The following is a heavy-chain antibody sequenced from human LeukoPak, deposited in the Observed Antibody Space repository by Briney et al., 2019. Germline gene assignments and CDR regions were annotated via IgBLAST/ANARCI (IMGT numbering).Heavy chain of an antibody. D-gene: IGHD6-13*01. V-gene: IGHV4-59*01. CDR2: IYYSGST. Sequence: SETLSLTCTVSGGSISSYYWNWIRQPPGKGLEWIGDIYYSGSTNYNPSLKSRVTISVDTSKNQFSLKLSSVTAADTAVYYCARGIAAAGTANYFDYWGQGTLVTVSS. CDR3: ARGIAAAGTANYFDY. CDR1: GGSISSYY. J-gene: IGHJ4*02.